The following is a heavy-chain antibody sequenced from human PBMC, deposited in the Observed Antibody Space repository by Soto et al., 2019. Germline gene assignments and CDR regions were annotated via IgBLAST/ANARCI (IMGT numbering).Heavy chain of an antibody. D-gene: IGHD3-3*01. CDR2: ISHDGSNK. CDR1: GFTFSSYA. V-gene: IGHV3-30-3*01. J-gene: IGHJ6*02. CDR3: ARDNTILGVVTAMDV. Sequence: VQVVESGGGVVQPGRSLRLSCAASGFTFSSYAMHWVRQTPGKGLEWVAVISHDGSNKYYADSVKGRFTISSDNSKNTVDLQMNSLRAEDTAVYYCARDNTILGVVTAMDVWGQGTTVTVSS.